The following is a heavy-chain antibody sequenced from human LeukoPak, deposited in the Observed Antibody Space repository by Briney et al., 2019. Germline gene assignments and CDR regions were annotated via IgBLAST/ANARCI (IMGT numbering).Heavy chain of an antibody. CDR1: GDSVTSGTYF. CDR3: SLRRRGRFDP. J-gene: IGHJ5*02. D-gene: IGHD3-9*01. Sequence: SETLSLTCTVSGDSVTSGTYFWTWIRQPPGKGLEWIGYIYYSGSTNYNPSLKSRVTISVDTSKNQFSLKLSSVTAADTAVYYCSLRRRGRFDPWGQGTLVTVSS. V-gene: IGHV4-61*01. CDR2: IYYSGST.